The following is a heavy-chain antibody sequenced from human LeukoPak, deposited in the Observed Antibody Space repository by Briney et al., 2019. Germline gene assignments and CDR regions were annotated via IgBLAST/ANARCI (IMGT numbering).Heavy chain of an antibody. J-gene: IGHJ4*02. CDR3: ARPRGYSSSDFDY. V-gene: IGHV1-2*02. CDR2: INPNNGGT. D-gene: IGHD6-6*01. Sequence: ASVKVSCKASGYTFTGYYMHWVRQAPGQGLEWMGWINPNNGGTNYAQKFQGRVTMTRDTSISTAYMELSRLRSDDTAVYYCARPRGYSSSDFDYWGQGTLVTVSS. CDR1: GYTFTGYY.